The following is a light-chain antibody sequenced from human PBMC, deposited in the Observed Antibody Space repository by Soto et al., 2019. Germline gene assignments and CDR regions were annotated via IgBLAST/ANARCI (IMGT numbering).Light chain of an antibody. CDR1: QSISGW. CDR2: KAS. V-gene: IGKV1-5*03. Sequence: DVQMTQSPSTLSASVGDRVTITCRASQSISGWLAWYQQRPGTAPKLMIYKASTLETGVPSRFSGSGSGTEFTLTINNLQPEDFASYYCLQDYTYPWTFGQGTKVDI. CDR3: LQDYTYPWT. J-gene: IGKJ1*01.